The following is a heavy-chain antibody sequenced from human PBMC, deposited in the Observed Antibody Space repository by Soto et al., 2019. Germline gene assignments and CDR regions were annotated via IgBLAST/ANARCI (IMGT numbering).Heavy chain of an antibody. CDR2: ISGSGGST. Sequence: PGWSLRLSCAASGLPFSSHALSWVRHAPGKGLEWVSAISGSGGSTYYADSVKGRFTISRDNSKNTLYLQMNSLRAEDTAVYYCAKGGAQLLHYNWFDPWGQGTLVTVSS. J-gene: IGHJ5*02. CDR3: AKGGAQLLHYNWFDP. CDR1: GLPFSSHA. V-gene: IGHV3-23*01. D-gene: IGHD2-2*01.